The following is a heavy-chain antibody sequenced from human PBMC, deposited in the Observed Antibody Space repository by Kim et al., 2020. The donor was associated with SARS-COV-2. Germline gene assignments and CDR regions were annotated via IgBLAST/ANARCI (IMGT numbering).Heavy chain of an antibody. CDR2: ISGSGGST. CDR3: AKVRARLLGYYYYGMDV. J-gene: IGHJ6*02. V-gene: IGHV3-23*01. CDR1: GFTFSSYA. D-gene: IGHD2-8*02. Sequence: GGSLRLSCAASGFTFSSYAMSWVRQAPGKGLEWVSAISGSGGSTYFADSVKGRFTISRDNSKNTLYLQMNSLRAEETAVHYCAKVRARLLGYYYYGMDVWGQGTTVTVS.